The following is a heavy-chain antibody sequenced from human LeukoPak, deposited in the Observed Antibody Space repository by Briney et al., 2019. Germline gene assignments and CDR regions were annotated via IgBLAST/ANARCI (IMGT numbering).Heavy chain of an antibody. CDR1: GYTFINNW. J-gene: IGHJ5*02. Sequence: ASVKVSCKASGYTFINNWMHWVRQAPGQGLEWIGLINPTGTGTLYAQKFQGRVTMTRDMSTSTDYMELSSLRSEDTAVYYCARDNSVGDIAWWFDPWGQGTLVTVSS. CDR3: ARDNSVGDIAWWFDP. D-gene: IGHD3-10*01. CDR2: INPTGTGT. V-gene: IGHV1-46*01.